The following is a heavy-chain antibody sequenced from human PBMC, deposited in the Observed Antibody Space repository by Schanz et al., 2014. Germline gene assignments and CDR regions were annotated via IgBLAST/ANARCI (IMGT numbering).Heavy chain of an antibody. J-gene: IGHJ4*02. V-gene: IGHV3-23*01. Sequence: PGGSLRLSCAASGFTFSDHYMDWVRQAPGKGLEWVSAISGSGGSTYYADSVKGRFTISRDNSKNTLYLQMNTLRAEDTAVYYCARDRGYCSGGSCLTFDYWGQGTQVTDSS. CDR1: GFTFSDHY. D-gene: IGHD2-15*01. CDR2: ISGSGGST. CDR3: ARDRGYCSGGSCLTFDY.